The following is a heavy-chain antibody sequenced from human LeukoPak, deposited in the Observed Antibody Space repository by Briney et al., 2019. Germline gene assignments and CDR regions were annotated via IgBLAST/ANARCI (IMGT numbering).Heavy chain of an antibody. D-gene: IGHD2-2*01. CDR1: GGSISSYY. CDR2: IYTSGST. CDR3: ARENIVVVPAAQMNWFDP. J-gene: IGHJ5*02. V-gene: IGHV4-4*07. Sequence: SETLSLTCTVSGGSISSYYWSWIRQPAGKGLEWIGRIYTSGSTNYNPSLKSRVTMSVDTSKNQFSLKLSSVTAADTAVYYCARENIVVVPAAQMNWFDPWGQGTLVTVSS.